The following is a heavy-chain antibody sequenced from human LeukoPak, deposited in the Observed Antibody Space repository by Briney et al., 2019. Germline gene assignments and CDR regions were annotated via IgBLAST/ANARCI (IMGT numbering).Heavy chain of an antibody. D-gene: IGHD6-13*01. CDR2: ISGSGGST. V-gene: IGHV3-23*01. CDR3: AKVFRDYSSSHLFDY. CDR1: GCTFSSYA. J-gene: IGHJ4*02. Sequence: GGSLRLSCAASGCTFSSYAMSWVRQAPGKGLEWVSAISGSGGSTYYAESVKGRFTISRDNSKNTLYLQMNSLRAEDTAVYYCAKVFRDYSSSHLFDYWGQGTLVTVSS.